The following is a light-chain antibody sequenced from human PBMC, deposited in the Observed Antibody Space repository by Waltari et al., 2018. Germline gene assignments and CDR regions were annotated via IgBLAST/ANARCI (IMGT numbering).Light chain of an antibody. J-gene: IGLJ2*01. V-gene: IGLV3-25*03. CDR2: KDR. Sequence: SSELTQSPSVSLSPGQTARITCSGDALPKKFAYWYQKKPGQAPVLISFKDRERPSGIPERFSGSTSGTTVTLTITGVQAEDEADYYCLSPETRGSWVFGGGTKLTVL. CDR3: LSPETRGSWV. CDR1: ALPKKF.